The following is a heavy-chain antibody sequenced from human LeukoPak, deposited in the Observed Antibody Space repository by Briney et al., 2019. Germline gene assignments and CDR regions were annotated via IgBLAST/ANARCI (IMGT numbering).Heavy chain of an antibody. D-gene: IGHD3-10*01. V-gene: IGHV4-34*01. CDR1: GGSFSGYY. CDR2: INHSGST. Sequence: PSETLSLTCAVYGGSFSGYYWSWIRQPPGKGLEWIGEINHSGSTNYNPSPKSRVIISVDTSKNQFSLKLSSVTAADTAVYYCARGLGGDWGQGTLVTVSS. CDR3: ARGLGGD. J-gene: IGHJ4*02.